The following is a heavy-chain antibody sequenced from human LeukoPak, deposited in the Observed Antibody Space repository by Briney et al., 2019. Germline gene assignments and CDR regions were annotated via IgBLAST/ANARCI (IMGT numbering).Heavy chain of an antibody. CDR1: GFTFSSYA. V-gene: IGHV3-23*03. CDR2: IYSGGST. J-gene: IGHJ5*02. Sequence: GGSLRLSCAASGFTFSSYAMSWVRQAPGKGLEWVSVIYSGGSTYYADSVKGRFTISRDNSKNTLYLQMNSLRAEDTAVYYCAKDDGIVVVPAAMFPWGQGTLVTVSS. D-gene: IGHD2-2*01. CDR3: AKDDGIVVVPAAMFP.